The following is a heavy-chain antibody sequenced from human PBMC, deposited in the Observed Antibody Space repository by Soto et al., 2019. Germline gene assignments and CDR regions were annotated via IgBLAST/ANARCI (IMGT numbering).Heavy chain of an antibody. Sequence: SGPTLVKPTPTLTLTCTFSGFSLSTSGMCVSWIRQPPGKALEWLALIDWDDDKYYSTSLKTRLTISKDTSKNQVVLTMTNMDPVDTATYYCARMSGSYYYYGMDVWGQGTTVTVSS. J-gene: IGHJ6*02. CDR2: IDWDDDK. V-gene: IGHV2-70*01. D-gene: IGHD3-10*01. CDR1: GFSLSTSGMC. CDR3: ARMSGSYYYYGMDV.